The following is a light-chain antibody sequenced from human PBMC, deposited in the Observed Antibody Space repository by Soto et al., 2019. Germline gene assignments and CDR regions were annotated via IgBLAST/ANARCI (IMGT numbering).Light chain of an antibody. CDR1: SNDVGDYNY. J-gene: IGLJ3*02. V-gene: IGLV2-14*01. CDR2: DVS. CDR3: SSYTSSNSVV. Sequence: QSVLTQPASVSGSPGQSITISCTGTSNDVGDYNYVSWYQLHPGKAPKLMIYDVSSRPSGVSDRFSGSKFGNTASLTVSGLQAEDEADYYCSSYTSSNSVVFGGGTKLT.